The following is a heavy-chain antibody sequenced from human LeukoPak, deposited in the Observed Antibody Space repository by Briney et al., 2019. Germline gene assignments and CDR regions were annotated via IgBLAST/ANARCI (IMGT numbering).Heavy chain of an antibody. J-gene: IGHJ4*02. V-gene: IGHV4-61*02. CDR1: GGSISSGSYY. Sequence: SETLSLTCTVSGGSISSGSYYWSWIRQPAGKGLEWIGRIYTSGSTNYNPSLKSRVTISVDTSKNQFSLKLSSVTAADTAVYYCARGRYDILTGYSYFDYWGQGTLVTVSS. D-gene: IGHD3-9*01. CDR2: IYTSGST. CDR3: ARGRYDILTGYSYFDY.